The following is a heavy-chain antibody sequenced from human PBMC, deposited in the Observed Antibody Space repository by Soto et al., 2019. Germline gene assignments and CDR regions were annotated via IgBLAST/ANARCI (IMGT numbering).Heavy chain of an antibody. D-gene: IGHD1-26*01. CDR1: GYTFTGYY. J-gene: IGHJ6*02. CDR2: INPNSGGT. CDR3: AREVSADYYYGMDV. Sequence: GASVKVSCKASGYTFTGYYMHWVRQAPGQGLEWMGWINPNSGGTNYAQKFQGWVTMTRDTSISTAYMELSRLRSDDTAVYYCAREVSADYYYGMDVWGQGTTVTVYS. V-gene: IGHV1-2*04.